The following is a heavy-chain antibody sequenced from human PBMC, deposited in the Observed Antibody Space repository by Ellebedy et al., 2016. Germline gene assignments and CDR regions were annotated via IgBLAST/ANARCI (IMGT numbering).Heavy chain of an antibody. CDR1: GFTFSSYD. V-gene: IGHV3-13*01. D-gene: IGHD3-9*01. Sequence: GESLKISCAASGFTFSSYDMHWVRQATGKDLEWVSAIGTAGDTYYPGSVKGRFTISKDNAKNSLSLLMNTLSVGDTAVYYCARGSQYDILSGHLAFDYWGQGALVTVSS. J-gene: IGHJ4*02. CDR2: IGTAGDT. CDR3: ARGSQYDILSGHLAFDY.